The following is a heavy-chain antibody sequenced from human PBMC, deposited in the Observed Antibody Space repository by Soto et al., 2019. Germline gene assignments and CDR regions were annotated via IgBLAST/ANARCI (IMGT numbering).Heavy chain of an antibody. J-gene: IGHJ2*01. Sequence: QVQLVQSGAEVKNPGASVRVSCKASGFSFPTYGITWVRQAPGQGLEWMGWITASNGNTYYAQNLQGRVTMTTDTSTSTAYMELWRLSSDDTAVYYCARGNSYGSYWYFDLWGRGTLVTVSS. CDR2: ITASNGNT. D-gene: IGHD5-18*01. CDR1: GFSFPTYG. V-gene: IGHV1-18*04. CDR3: ARGNSYGSYWYFDL.